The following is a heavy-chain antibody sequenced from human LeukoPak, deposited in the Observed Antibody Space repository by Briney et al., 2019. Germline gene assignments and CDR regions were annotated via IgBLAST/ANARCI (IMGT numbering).Heavy chain of an antibody. J-gene: IGHJ4*02. D-gene: IGHD3-10*01. V-gene: IGHV4-59*01. CDR3: ARVAYYYGTGSYYNPAHFDY. Sequence: SETLSLTCTVSGGSISSYYWSWIRQPPGKGLEWIGYIYYSGSTNYNPSLQSRVTISVDMSKDQSSLKLSSVTAADTAVYYCARVAYYYGTGSYYNPAHFDYWGQGTLVTVSS. CDR1: GGSISSYY. CDR2: IYYSGST.